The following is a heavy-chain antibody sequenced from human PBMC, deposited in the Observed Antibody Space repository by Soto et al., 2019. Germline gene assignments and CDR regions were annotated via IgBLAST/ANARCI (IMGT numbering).Heavy chain of an antibody. Sequence: QVQLVESGGGVVQPGRSLRLSCAASGFIFSTYGMHWVRQAPGKGLEWVAVIWNDGSNKYYADSVKGRFTISRDNSKNTLDLQMNRLGAGDTAVYYCAGAVRSFDYLGQGTLVTVSS. J-gene: IGHJ4*02. CDR2: IWNDGSNK. V-gene: IGHV3-33*01. D-gene: IGHD4-17*01. CDR1: GFIFSTYG. CDR3: AGAVRSFDY.